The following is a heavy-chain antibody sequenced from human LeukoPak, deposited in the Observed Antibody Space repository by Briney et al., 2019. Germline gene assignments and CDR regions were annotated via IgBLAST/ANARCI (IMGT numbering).Heavy chain of an antibody. D-gene: IGHD6-19*01. J-gene: IGHJ6*02. CDR2: IGTTGDT. Sequence: GGSLRLSCAASGLTFSGYDMFWVRQATGKGLEWVSGIGTTGDTYYAGSVKGRFTISRENARNSLYLQMNSLTAGDTAVYYCARPTIAVAYGMDVWGQGTTVTVSS. V-gene: IGHV3-13*04. CDR3: ARPTIAVAYGMDV. CDR1: GLTFSGYD.